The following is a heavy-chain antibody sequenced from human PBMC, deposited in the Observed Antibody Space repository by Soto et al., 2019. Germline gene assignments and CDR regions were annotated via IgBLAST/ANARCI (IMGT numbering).Heavy chain of an antibody. J-gene: IGHJ6*03. CDR2: IYYSGST. D-gene: IGHD3-9*01. V-gene: IGHV4-59*01. CDR3: ARGLEYYDILTGYDPYYHYMDV. CDR1: GGSISSYY. Sequence: SETLSLTCTVSGGSISSYYGSWIRQPPGKGLEWIGYIYYSGSTNYNPSLKSRVTISVDTSKNQFSLKLSSVTAADTAVYYCARGLEYYDILTGYDPYYHYMDVWGKGTTVTVSS.